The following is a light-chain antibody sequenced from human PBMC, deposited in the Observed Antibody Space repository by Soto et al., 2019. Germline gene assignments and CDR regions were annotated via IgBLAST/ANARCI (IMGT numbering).Light chain of an antibody. J-gene: IGKJ5*01. CDR1: QSVSSY. CDR2: DAS. CDR3: QQRSNWPPIT. Sequence: ELVLTQSPATLSLSPGERATLSCRASQSVSSYLAWYQQKPGQAPRLLIYDASNRATGIPVRFSGSGSGTDFTLTISSLEPEAFAVYYCQQRSNWPPITFGQGTRLEIK. V-gene: IGKV3-11*01.